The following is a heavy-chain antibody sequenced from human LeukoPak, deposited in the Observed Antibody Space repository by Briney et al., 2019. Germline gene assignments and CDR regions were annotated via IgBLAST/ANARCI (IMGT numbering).Heavy chain of an antibody. V-gene: IGHV4-39*07. J-gene: IGHJ4*02. CDR1: GGSISSSSYY. D-gene: IGHD3-22*01. CDR2: IYYRGIT. Sequence: PSETLSLTCTVSGGSISSSSYYWGWIRQPPGKGLEWTGSIYYRGITYYNPSLKSRVTISVDTSKNQFSLKLSSVTAADTAVYYCARVVYDSSTYPKSYFDFWGQGTLVTVSS. CDR3: ARVVYDSSTYPKSYFDF.